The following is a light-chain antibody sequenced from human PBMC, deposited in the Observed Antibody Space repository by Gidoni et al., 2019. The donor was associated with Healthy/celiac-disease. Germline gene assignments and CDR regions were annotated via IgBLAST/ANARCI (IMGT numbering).Light chain of an antibody. CDR1: QAVSNSY. Sequence: ESVLTQSPGTLSLSPGERATLSCRASQAVSNSYLAWYVQKPGQAPRLRIYGASNRATGTPDRFSGSGSGTDFTLTISRLEPEDFATYYCQQYGSSSGAFXXXTKVEIK. J-gene: IGKJ1*01. V-gene: IGKV3-20*01. CDR2: GAS. CDR3: QQYGSSSGA.